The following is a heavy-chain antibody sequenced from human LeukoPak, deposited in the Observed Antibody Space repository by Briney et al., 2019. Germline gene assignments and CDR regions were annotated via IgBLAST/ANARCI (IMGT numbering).Heavy chain of an antibody. CDR1: NGSFRGYY. Sequence: SETLSLTCAVYNGSFRGYYWSWIRQPPGKGLEWIGEINHSGSTNYNPSLKSRVTISVDTSKNQFSLKLSSVTAADTAMYYCAREGRLNPAIGVDWGQGTLVTVSS. CDR2: INHSGST. CDR3: AREGRLNPAIGVD. J-gene: IGHJ4*02. V-gene: IGHV4-34*01. D-gene: IGHD6-19*01.